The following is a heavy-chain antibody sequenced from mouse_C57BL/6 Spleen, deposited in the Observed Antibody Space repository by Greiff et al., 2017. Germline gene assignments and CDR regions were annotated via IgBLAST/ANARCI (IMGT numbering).Heavy chain of an antibody. CDR2: IYPGSGST. CDR1: GYTFTSYW. Sequence: QVQLQQPGAELVKPGASVKMSCKASGYTFTSYWITWVKQRPGQGLEWIGDIYPGSGSTNYNEKFKSKATLTVDTSSSTAYMQRSSLTSEDSAVYYCAREGDYYYAMEYWGQGTSVTVSS. J-gene: IGHJ4*01. V-gene: IGHV1-55*01. D-gene: IGHD3-3*01. CDR3: AREGDYYYAMEY.